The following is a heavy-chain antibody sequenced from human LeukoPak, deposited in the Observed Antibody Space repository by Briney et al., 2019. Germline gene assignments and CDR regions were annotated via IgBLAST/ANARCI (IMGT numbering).Heavy chain of an antibody. CDR3: ARDRPGGSSLDY. D-gene: IGHD6-13*01. J-gene: IGHJ4*02. CDR2: INTGNGNT. Sequence: GASVKVSCNAPGYTFTNYAMHWMRQAPGQRLEWMGWINTGNGNTKYSQKFQGRVTITRDTSASTAYMELSSLRSEDTAVYYCARDRPGGSSLDYWGQGTLVTVSS. V-gene: IGHV1-3*04. CDR1: GYTFTNYA.